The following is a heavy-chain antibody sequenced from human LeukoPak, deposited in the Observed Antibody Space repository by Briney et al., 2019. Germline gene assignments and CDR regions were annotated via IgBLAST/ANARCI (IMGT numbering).Heavy chain of an antibody. CDR2: INPNSGGT. CDR1: GGTFSSYA. J-gene: IGHJ5*02. CDR3: ARVRTDSGYDSDWFDP. D-gene: IGHD5-12*01. Sequence: ASVKVSCKASGGTFSSYAISWVRQAPGQGLEWMGGINPNSGGTNYAQKFQGRVTMTRDMSISTAYMELSRLRSDDTAMYYCARVRTDSGYDSDWFDPWGQGTLVTVSS. V-gene: IGHV1-2*02.